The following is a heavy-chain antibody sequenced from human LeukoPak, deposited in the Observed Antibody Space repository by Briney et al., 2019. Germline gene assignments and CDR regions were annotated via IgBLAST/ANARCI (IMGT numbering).Heavy chain of an antibody. J-gene: IGHJ4*02. CDR3: ARAVITFGGAVAKGFDC. Sequence: TSETLSLTCTVSGGSFSSHYWSWIRQPPGKGLEWIGYIYYSGSTDYNPSLKSRVTMSLDTSKNQFSLNLSSVTAADTAVYYCARAVITFGGAVAKGFDCWGQGTLVTVSS. V-gene: IGHV4-59*11. CDR1: GGSFSSHY. CDR2: IYYSGST. D-gene: IGHD3-16*01.